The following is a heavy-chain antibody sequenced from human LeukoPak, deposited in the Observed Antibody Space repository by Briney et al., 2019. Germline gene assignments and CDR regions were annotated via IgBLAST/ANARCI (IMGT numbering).Heavy chain of an antibody. CDR1: GGSISSHY. J-gene: IGHJ4*02. V-gene: IGHV4-4*07. CDR2: IYTSGST. Sequence: SETLSLTCTVSGGSISSHYWSWIRQPAGKGLEWIGRIYTSGSTNYNPSLKSRVTMSVDTSKNQFSLKLSSVTAADTAVYYCASSRRKWELLLDYWGQGTLVTVSS. CDR3: ASSRRKWELLLDY. D-gene: IGHD1-26*01.